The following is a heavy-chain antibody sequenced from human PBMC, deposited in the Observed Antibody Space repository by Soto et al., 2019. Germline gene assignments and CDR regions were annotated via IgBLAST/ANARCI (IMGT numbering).Heavy chain of an antibody. CDR3: ARVWREIPDWYFDL. CDR1: GGTFSSYA. D-gene: IGHD1-26*01. V-gene: IGHV1-69*06. J-gene: IGHJ2*01. CDR2: IIPIFGTA. Sequence: QVQLVQSGAEVKKPGSSVKVSCKASGGTFSSYAISWVRQAPGQGLEWMGGIIPIFGTANYAQKFQGRVTITADKSTSKAYMELSTLRSEDTAVYYCARVWREIPDWYFDLWGRGTLVTVSS.